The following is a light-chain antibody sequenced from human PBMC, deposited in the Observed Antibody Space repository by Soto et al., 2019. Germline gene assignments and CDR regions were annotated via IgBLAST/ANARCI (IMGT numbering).Light chain of an antibody. CDR3: QQYNSYSRT. CDR1: QSISSW. J-gene: IGKJ1*01. CDR2: KAS. Sequence: DIQMTQSPSTLSASVGDRVTITCRASQSISSWLAWYQQKPGKAPKLLIYKASSLESGVPSRFSGSGSGTEFTLTISSLQPDDFATYYCQQYNSYSRTLGQGTMVDIK. V-gene: IGKV1-5*03.